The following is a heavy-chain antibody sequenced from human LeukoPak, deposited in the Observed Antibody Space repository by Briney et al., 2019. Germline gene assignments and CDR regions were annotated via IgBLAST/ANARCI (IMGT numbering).Heavy chain of an antibody. CDR2: ISYDGSNK. D-gene: IGHD3-10*01. CDR1: GFTFSSYA. V-gene: IGHV3-30*01. J-gene: IGHJ4*02. Sequence: GRSLRLSCAASGFTFSSYALHWVRQAPGKGLEWVAVISYDGSNKYFADSVKGRFTISRDNSKNTLYLQMNSLRAEGTAVYYCARDSTYYYGSGSSGPHYFDYWGQGTLVTVSS. CDR3: ARDSTYYYGSGSSGPHYFDY.